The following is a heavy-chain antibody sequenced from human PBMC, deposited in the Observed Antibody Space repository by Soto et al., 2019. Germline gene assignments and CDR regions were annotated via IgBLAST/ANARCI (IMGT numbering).Heavy chain of an antibody. CDR1: SGALSGYF. Sequence: LSLACAVYSGALSGYFCRWIRRPPGKGLEWIGEINHSGSTNYNPSLKSRVTISVDTSKNQFSLKLSSVTAADTAVYYCARGPYSSTYYYYYYYGMDVWGQGTTVTVSS. CDR2: INHSGST. CDR3: ARGPYSSTYYYYYYYGMDV. J-gene: IGHJ6*02. V-gene: IGHV4-34*01. D-gene: IGHD6-13*01.